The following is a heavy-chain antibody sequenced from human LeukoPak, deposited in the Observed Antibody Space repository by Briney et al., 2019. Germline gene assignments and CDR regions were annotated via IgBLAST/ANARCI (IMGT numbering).Heavy chain of an antibody. Sequence: GSSVKVSCKASGYTFTGYYMHWVRQAPGQGLEWMGWINPNSGGTNYAQKFQGRVTMTRDTSISTAYMELSRLRSDDTAVYYCARGGGRVYYYDSSGYYSLFDYWGQGTLVTVSS. CDR2: INPNSGGT. CDR3: ARGGGRVYYYDSSGYYSLFDY. CDR1: GYTFTGYY. V-gene: IGHV1-2*02. D-gene: IGHD3-22*01. J-gene: IGHJ4*02.